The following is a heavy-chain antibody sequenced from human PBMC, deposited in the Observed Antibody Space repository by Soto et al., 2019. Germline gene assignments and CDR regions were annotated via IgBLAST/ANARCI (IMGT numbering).Heavy chain of an antibody. CDR3: ARGSHYYDSSGYPILDAFDI. D-gene: IGHD3-22*01. Sequence: LRLSCAASGFTFNDFYMSWIRQAPGKGLEWVSYISSGRSYINYADSVKGRLVLSRDSAKNSLYLQMNSLRAEDTAVYYCARGSHYYDSSGYPILDAFDIWGQGTMVTVSS. CDR1: GFTFNDFY. CDR2: ISSGRSYI. J-gene: IGHJ3*02. V-gene: IGHV3-11*06.